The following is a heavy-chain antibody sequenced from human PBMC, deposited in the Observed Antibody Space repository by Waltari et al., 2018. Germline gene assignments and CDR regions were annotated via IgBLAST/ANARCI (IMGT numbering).Heavy chain of an antibody. V-gene: IGHV3-15*06. Sequence: EMQVAEAGGVMVKPGGSLRLSCLPSGFTFSHAWLNWVGRAPGKGLEWVARSKRKSDGGKVHFDASGKGRCSISRDESKNILFFQLDGVKTEDTGVYYCDAETGPFGFDHWGQGTAVTVSS. CDR2: SKRKSDGGKV. CDR3: DAETGPFGFDH. J-gene: IGHJ4*02. CDR1: GFTFSHAW. D-gene: IGHD3-16*01.